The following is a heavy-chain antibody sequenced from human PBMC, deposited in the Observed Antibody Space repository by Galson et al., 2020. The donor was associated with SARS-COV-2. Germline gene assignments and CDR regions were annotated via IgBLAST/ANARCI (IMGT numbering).Heavy chain of an antibody. CDR3: ARDSKYNGYYDSSGYLRPYYYGMDV. CDR2: ISSSGSTI. J-gene: IGHJ6*02. CDR1: GFTFSDYY. D-gene: IGHD3-22*01. V-gene: IGHV3-11*01. Sequence: KIGESLKISCAASGFTFSDYYMSWLRQAPGKGLAWVSYISSSGSTIYYADSVKGRFTISRDNAKNSLYLQMNSLRAEDTAVYYCARDSKYNGYYDSSGYLRPYYYGMDVWGQGTTVTVSS.